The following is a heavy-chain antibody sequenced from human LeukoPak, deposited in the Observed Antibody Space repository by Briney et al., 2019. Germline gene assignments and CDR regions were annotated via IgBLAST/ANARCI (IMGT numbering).Heavy chain of an antibody. Sequence: GGSLRLSCVASGFTFTSSDFNWIRQAPGKGLEWLSTITRSGSNLYYADSVKGRFATSRDDAKDSVYLQMESLRVEDTAIYYCARNFDSWGQGTLVTVSS. CDR2: ITRSGSNL. J-gene: IGHJ4*02. CDR1: GFTFTSSD. CDR3: ARNFDS. V-gene: IGHV3-21*01.